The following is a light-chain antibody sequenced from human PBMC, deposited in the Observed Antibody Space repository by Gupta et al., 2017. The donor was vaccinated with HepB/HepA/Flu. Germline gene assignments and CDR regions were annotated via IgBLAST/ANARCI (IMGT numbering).Light chain of an antibody. CDR3: AAWDTSLNVVV. V-gene: IGLV1-44*01. CDR2: YND. Sequence: QPVSTPPTPVSGTPGQGVTIPCSVSSSNVGRNNVNWYQQLPGTAPKLLIYYNDERPSGVPDRISGSKSGTSASLAISGLQSEDEADYYCAAWDTSLNVVVFGGGTKLTVL. J-gene: IGLJ2*01. CDR1: SSNVGRNN.